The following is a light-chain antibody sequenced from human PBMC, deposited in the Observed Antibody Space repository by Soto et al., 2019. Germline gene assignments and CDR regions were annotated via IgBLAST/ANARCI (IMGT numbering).Light chain of an antibody. CDR2: GVS. CDR3: SSFTGTTTLDV. CDR1: SSDVGAYKY. J-gene: IGLJ1*01. V-gene: IGLV2-14*03. Sequence: QSALTQPASVSGSPGQAITIAGTGTSSDVGAYKYVSWYQQHPDKVPKLIIYGVSNRPSGVYNRFSGSKSGNTAFLTISGLRPEDEADYYCSSFTGTTTLDVFGTGTKLTVL.